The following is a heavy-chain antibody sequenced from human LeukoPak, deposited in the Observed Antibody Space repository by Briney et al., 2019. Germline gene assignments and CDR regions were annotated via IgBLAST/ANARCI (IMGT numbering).Heavy chain of an antibody. V-gene: IGHV1-46*01. Sequence: ASVRVACKTSGFSITDYFIHWVRQAPGQGLEWTGMINPSDGFTRQAQKFEGRVTITSDTSTSTVYMEMSSLTSEDTAVYYCARAVHQDFGYWGQGRLPTVSS. D-gene: IGHD1-1*01. CDR2: INPSDGFT. CDR3: ARAVHQDFGY. CDR1: GFSITDYF. J-gene: IGHJ4*01.